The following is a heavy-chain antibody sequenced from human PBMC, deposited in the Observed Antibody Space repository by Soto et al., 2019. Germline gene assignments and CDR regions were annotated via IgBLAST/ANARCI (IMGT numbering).Heavy chain of an antibody. J-gene: IGHJ4*02. Sequence: EVQLVESGGGLVKPGGSLRLSCAASGFTFSSYSMNWVRQAPGKGLEWVSSISSSSSYIYYADSVKGRFTISRDNTNNSLYLKMNSLRAEDTAVYYCAREDRWQSDYWCQGTLVTVS. CDR3: AREDRWQSDY. CDR1: GFTFSSYS. V-gene: IGHV3-21*01. CDR2: ISSSSSYI.